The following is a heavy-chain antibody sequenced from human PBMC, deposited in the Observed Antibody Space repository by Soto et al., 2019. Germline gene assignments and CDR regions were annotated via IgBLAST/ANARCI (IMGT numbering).Heavy chain of an antibody. V-gene: IGHV1-18*01. CDR3: ARTASVVVPAAISWFDP. CDR2: ISAYNGNT. J-gene: IGHJ5*02. CDR1: GYTFTSYG. D-gene: IGHD2-2*01. Sequence: GGSVKVSCKASGYTFTSYGISWVRQAPGQGLEWMGWISAYNGNTNYAQKLQGRVTMTTDTSTSTAYMELRSLRSDDTAVYYCARTASVVVPAAISWFDPWGQGTLVTVSS.